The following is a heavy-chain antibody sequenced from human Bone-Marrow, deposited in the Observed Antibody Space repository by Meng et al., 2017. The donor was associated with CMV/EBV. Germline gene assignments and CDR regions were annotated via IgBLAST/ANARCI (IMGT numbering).Heavy chain of an antibody. D-gene: IGHD2-2*01. J-gene: IGHJ6*02. CDR2: ISAYNGNT. CDR3: ARDLLIVVVPAAIRYYYYGMDV. Sequence: ASVKVSCKASGYTCTSYGISWVRQAPGQGLEWMGWISAYNGNTNYAQKLQGRVTMTTDTSTSTAYMELRSLRSDDTAVYYCARDLLIVVVPAAIRYYYYGMDVWGQGNTVTVSS. CDR1: GYTCTSYG. V-gene: IGHV1-18*01.